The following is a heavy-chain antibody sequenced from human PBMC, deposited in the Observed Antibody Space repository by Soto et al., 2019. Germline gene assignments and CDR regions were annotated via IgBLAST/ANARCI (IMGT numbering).Heavy chain of an antibody. V-gene: IGHV4-59*01. CDR1: GGSISSYY. J-gene: IGHJ6*02. D-gene: IGHD3-3*01. CDR2: IYYSGST. CDR3: ARDKTDYDFWSGPFGGMDV. Sequence: PSETLSLTCTVSGGSISSYYWSWIRQPPGKGLEWIGYIYYSGSTNYNPSLKSRVTISVDTSKNQFSRKLSSVTAADTAVYYCARDKTDYDFWSGPFGGMDVWGQGTTVTVSS.